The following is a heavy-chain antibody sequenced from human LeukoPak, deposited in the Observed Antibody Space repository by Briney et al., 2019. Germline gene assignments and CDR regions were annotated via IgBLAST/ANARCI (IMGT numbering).Heavy chain of an antibody. CDR1: GYTFTSYA. Sequence: ASVKVSCKASGYTFTSYAMHWVRQAPGQRLEWMGWINAGNGNTKYSQKFQGRVTITRDTSASTAYMELSSLRSEDTAVYYCARDPTYSGSYFDYWGQGTLVTASS. V-gene: IGHV1-3*01. D-gene: IGHD1-26*01. CDR2: INAGNGNT. J-gene: IGHJ4*02. CDR3: ARDPTYSGSYFDY.